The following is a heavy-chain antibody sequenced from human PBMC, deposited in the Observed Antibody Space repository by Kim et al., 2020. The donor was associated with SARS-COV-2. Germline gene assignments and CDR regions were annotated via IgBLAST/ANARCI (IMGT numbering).Heavy chain of an antibody. J-gene: IGHJ5*02. CDR3: ARVLGAITIFGVVIVNWFDP. V-gene: IGHV4-31*03. CDR2: IYYSGST. CDR1: GGSISSGGYY. D-gene: IGHD3-3*01. Sequence: SETLSLTCTVSGGSISSGGYYWSWIRQHPGKGLEWIGYIYYSGSTYYNPSLKSRVTISVDTSKNQFSLKLSSVTAADTAVYYCARVLGAITIFGVVIVNWFDPGAREPWSPSPQ.